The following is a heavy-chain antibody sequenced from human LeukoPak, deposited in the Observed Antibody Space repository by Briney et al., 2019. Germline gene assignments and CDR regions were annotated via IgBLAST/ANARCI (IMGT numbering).Heavy chain of an antibody. V-gene: IGHV4-39*01. Sequence: SSETLSLTCTVSGVSISSSSYYWGWIRQPPGKGLEWIGSIYYSGSTYYNPSLKSRVTISVDTSKNQFSLKLSSVTAADTAVYYCARGKSGYDFWSGYGHETWFAPWGQGTLVTVSS. CDR2: IYYSGST. CDR3: ARGKSGYDFWSGYGHETWFAP. D-gene: IGHD3-3*01. CDR1: GVSISSSSYY. J-gene: IGHJ5*02.